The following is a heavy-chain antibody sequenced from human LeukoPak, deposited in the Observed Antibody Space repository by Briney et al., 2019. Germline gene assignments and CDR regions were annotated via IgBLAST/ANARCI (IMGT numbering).Heavy chain of an antibody. D-gene: IGHD5-24*01. CDR2: ISSSSNYI. Sequence: GGSLRLSCAASGFTFSSYNMNWVRQAPGKGLEWVASISSSSNYIYYVDSVKGRFTISRDNAMNTLYLQMNSLRAEDTAVYYCARVLEMATIRELGGNFDAFDIWGQGTMVTVSS. CDR1: GFTFSSYN. CDR3: ARVLEMATIRELGGNFDAFDI. J-gene: IGHJ3*02. V-gene: IGHV3-21*01.